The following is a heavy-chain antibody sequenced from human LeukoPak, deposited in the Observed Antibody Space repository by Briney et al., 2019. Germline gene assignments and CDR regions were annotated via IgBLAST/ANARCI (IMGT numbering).Heavy chain of an antibody. V-gene: IGHV4-30-2*01. CDR1: DASFNSGDYF. D-gene: IGHD6-19*01. CDR2: IYRSGDT. Sequence: PSQTLSLTCTVSDASFNSGDYFWSWIRQPPGKGLEWVGYIYRSGDTYYNPSLKSRVTISVDRSKNQFSLKLSSVTAADTAVYYCASSYSSGWYFDYWGQGTLVTVSS. J-gene: IGHJ4*02. CDR3: ASSYSSGWYFDY.